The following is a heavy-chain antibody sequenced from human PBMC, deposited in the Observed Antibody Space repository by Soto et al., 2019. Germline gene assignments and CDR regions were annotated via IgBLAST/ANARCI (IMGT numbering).Heavy chain of an antibody. J-gene: IGHJ5*02. Sequence: QVQLQQSGPGLVKPSQTLSLTCAISGDSVSSNSAAWNWIRQPPSRGLEWLGRTYYRSKWYNDYAVSVKSRIPINPGTSKHPFSLQLNSVTPEDTAVYYCARDLLDCSGGSCYNWFDPWGQGTLVTVSS. CDR2: TYYRSKWYN. V-gene: IGHV6-1*01. D-gene: IGHD2-15*01. CDR3: ARDLLDCSGGSCYNWFDP. CDR1: GDSVSSNSAA.